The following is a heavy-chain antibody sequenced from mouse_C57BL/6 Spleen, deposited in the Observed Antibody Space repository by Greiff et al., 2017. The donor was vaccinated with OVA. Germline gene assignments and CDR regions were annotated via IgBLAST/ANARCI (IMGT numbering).Heavy chain of an antibody. V-gene: IGHV1-26*01. CDR3: ATLYYYGSSY. CDR1: GYTFTDYY. CDR2: INPNNGGT. Sequence: VQLQQSGPELVKPGASVKISCKASGYTFTDYYMNWVKQSHGKSLEWIGDINPNNGGTSYNQKFKGKATLTVDKSSSTAYMELRSLTSEDSAVYYCATLYYYGSSYWGQGTTLTVSS. D-gene: IGHD1-1*01. J-gene: IGHJ2*01.